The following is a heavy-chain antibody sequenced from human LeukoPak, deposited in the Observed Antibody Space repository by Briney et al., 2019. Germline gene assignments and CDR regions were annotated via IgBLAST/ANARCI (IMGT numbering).Heavy chain of an antibody. J-gene: IGHJ6*02. V-gene: IGHV3-23*01. CDR1: GFTFSSYA. Sequence: GGSLRLSCAASGFTFSSYAMSWVRQAPGKGLEWVSAISGSGGSTYYADSVKGRFTISRDNSKNTLYLRMNSLRAEDTAVYYCVGSSDYDILTGTLRYGMDVWGQGTTVTVSS. CDR3: VGSSDYDILTGTLRYGMDV. D-gene: IGHD3-9*01. CDR2: ISGSGGST.